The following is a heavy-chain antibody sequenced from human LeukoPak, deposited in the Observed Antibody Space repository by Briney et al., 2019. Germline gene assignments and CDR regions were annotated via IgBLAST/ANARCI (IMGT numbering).Heavy chain of an antibody. D-gene: IGHD3-10*01. V-gene: IGHV4-39*01. CDR3: ASQTYYYGSGSYYQVDY. J-gene: IGHJ4*02. CDR1: GGPISSSSYY. Sequence: SETLSLTCTVSGGPISSSSYYWGWIRQPPGKGLEWIGSIYYSGSTYYNPSLKSRVTISVDTSKNQFSLKLSSVTAADTAVYYCASQTYYYGSGSYYQVDYWGQGTLVTVSS. CDR2: IYYSGST.